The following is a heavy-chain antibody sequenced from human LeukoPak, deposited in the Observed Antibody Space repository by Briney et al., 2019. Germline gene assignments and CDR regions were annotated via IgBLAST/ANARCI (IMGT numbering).Heavy chain of an antibody. CDR3: TRGGSSWYWLDY. V-gene: IGHV3-15*01. D-gene: IGHD6-13*01. Sequence: GGSLRLSCAASGFTFSNAWMSWVRQAPGKGLEWVGRIKSKTDGGTTDYAAPVKGRFTISRDDSKNTLYLQMNSLKTEDTAVYYCTRGGSSWYWLDYWGQGTLVTVSS. CDR1: GFTFSNAW. CDR2: IKSKTDGGTT. J-gene: IGHJ4*02.